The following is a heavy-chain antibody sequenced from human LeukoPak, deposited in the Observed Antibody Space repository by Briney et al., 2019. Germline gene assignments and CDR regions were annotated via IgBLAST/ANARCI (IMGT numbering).Heavy chain of an antibody. D-gene: IGHD6-6*01. V-gene: IGHV3-74*01. J-gene: IGHJ4*02. CDR1: GFSFGNYW. Sequence: GGSLRLSCVGSGFSFGNYWMHWVRQAPGKGLVWVSRITSDGSTTSYADSVKGRFTISRDNARNTLYLQMNSLRAEDTAVYYCARRYSGGQLVLLNYFDYWGQGTLVTVSS. CDR3: ARRYSGGQLVLLNYFDY. CDR2: ITSDGSTT.